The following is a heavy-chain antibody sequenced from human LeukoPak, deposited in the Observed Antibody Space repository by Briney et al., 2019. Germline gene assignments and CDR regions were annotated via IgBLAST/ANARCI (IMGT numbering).Heavy chain of an antibody. J-gene: IGHJ4*02. CDR1: GFTFSSYG. CDR2: ISYDGSNK. D-gene: IGHD6-13*01. V-gene: IGHV3-30*18. Sequence: GGSLRLSCAASGFTFSSYGMNWVRQAAGKGLEWVAVISYDGSNKYYADSVKGRFTISRDNSKNTLYLQMNSLRAEDTAVYYCAKRMGPSIAATDLDYWAREPRSPSPQ. CDR3: AKRMGPSIAATDLDY.